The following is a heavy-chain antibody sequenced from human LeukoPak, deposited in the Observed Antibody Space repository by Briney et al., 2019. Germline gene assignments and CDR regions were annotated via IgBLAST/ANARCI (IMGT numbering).Heavy chain of an antibody. J-gene: IGHJ4*02. CDR3: ARDGPSTGWDFDF. CDR1: GFTFSDFR. Sequence: GGSLRLSCAVSGFTFSDFRMSWVRQAPGKGLEWVSYINSSASNTYYADSVKGGFTVSRDNAKNSLYLQMNSLRAEDTAVYYCARDGPSTGWDFDFWGRGTLVTVSS. D-gene: IGHD6-19*01. CDR2: INSSASNT. V-gene: IGHV3-11*01.